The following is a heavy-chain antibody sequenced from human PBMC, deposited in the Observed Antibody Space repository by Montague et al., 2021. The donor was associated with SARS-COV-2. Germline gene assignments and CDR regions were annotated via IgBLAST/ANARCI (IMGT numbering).Heavy chain of an antibody. D-gene: IGHD2-8*01. CDR3: AHLGVAYFYYGMDV. J-gene: IGHJ6*02. CDR2: IYWDDDK. Sequence: PALVKPTQTLTLTCTFSGFSLSTSGVGVGWIRQPPGKALEWLALIYWDDDKRYSPSLKSRLTITKDTSKNQVVLTVTNMDPVDTATYYCAHLGVAYFYYGMDVWGQGTTVTVSS. V-gene: IGHV2-5*02. CDR1: GFSLSTSGVG.